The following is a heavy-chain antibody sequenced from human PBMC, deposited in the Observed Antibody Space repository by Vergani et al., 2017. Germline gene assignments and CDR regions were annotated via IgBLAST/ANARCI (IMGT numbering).Heavy chain of an antibody. D-gene: IGHD2-15*01. CDR1: GFTFSSYA. J-gene: IGHJ4*02. Sequence: QVQLVESGGGVVQPGRSLRLSCAASGFTFSSYAMHWVRQAPGKGLEWVAVISYDGSNKYYADSVKGRFTISRDNSKNTLYLHMNSLRAEDTAVYYCARDSGSLGYCSGGSCATGFDYWGQGTLVTVSS. V-gene: IGHV3-30-3*01. CDR2: ISYDGSNK. CDR3: ARDSGSLGYCSGGSCATGFDY.